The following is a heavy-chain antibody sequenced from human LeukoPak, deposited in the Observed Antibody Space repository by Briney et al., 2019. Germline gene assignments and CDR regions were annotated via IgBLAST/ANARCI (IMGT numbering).Heavy chain of an antibody. CDR1: GFTFSSYG. J-gene: IGHJ5*02. CDR2: IWYDGSNK. CDR3: ASKPRIQLWSFDP. D-gene: IGHD5-18*01. V-gene: IGHV3-33*03. Sequence: GGSLRLSCAASGFTFSSYGMHWVRQAPGKGLEWVAVIWYDGSNKYYADSVKGRFTISRDNAKNSLYLQMNSLRAEDTAVYYCASKPRIQLWSFDPWGQGTLVTVSS.